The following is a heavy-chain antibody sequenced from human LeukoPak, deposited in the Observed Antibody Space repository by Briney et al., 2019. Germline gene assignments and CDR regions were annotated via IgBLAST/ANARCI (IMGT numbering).Heavy chain of an antibody. CDR1: GFPFSIYN. CDR2: ITTSGSNK. D-gene: IGHD1-14*01. CDR3: ATDRTWSSDY. J-gene: IGHJ4*02. V-gene: IGHV3-48*02. Sequence: GGSLRLSCAASGFPFSIYNMNWVRQAPGKGLEWISYITTSGSNKFYADSVKGPFTVSRDNTRNSLYLQMNSLRDEDTALYYCATDRTWSSDYWGEAALVAVSS.